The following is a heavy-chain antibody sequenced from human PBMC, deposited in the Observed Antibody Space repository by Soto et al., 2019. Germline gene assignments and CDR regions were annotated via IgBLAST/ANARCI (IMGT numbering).Heavy chain of an antibody. Sequence: QVHLVQSGAEVKKPGASVKVSCKASGYTFTNYDINWVRQAPGQGLEWMGWISTYPGNTNYAQKLQGRVTMTTDTSTSTAYIELRSLRSDDTAVYYCARGYYYGSGRPTPGGMDVWGQGTTVTVSS. D-gene: IGHD3-10*01. V-gene: IGHV1-18*01. CDR2: ISTYPGNT. CDR1: GYTFTNYD. CDR3: ARGYYYGSGRPTPGGMDV. J-gene: IGHJ6*02.